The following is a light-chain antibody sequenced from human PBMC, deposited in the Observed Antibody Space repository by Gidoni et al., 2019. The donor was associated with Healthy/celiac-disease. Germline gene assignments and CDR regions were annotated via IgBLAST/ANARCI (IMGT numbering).Light chain of an antibody. J-gene: IGLJ2*01. V-gene: IGLV1-51*01. Sequence: QSVLTQPPSVSAAPGQKVTISNIGNNYVSWYQQLPGTAPKLLIYDNNKRPSGIPARFSGSKSGTSATLGITGLQTGDEADYYCGTWDSSLSAVVFGGGTKLTVL. CDR1: IGNNY. CDR3: GTWDSSLSAVV. CDR2: DNN.